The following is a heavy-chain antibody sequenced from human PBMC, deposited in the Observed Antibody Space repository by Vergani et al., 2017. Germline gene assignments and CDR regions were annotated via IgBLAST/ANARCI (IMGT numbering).Heavy chain of an antibody. J-gene: IGHJ6*02. Sequence: QVQLQQWGAGLLKPSETLSLTCTVSGGSISSHYWSWIRQPPGKGLEWIGYIYYSGSTNYNPSLKRRVTISVDTSKNQFSLKLSSVTAADTAVYYCARDRRASYYDFWSGYYIPLSTHGMDVWGQGTTVTVSS. CDR1: GGSISSHY. CDR2: IYYSGST. D-gene: IGHD3-3*01. CDR3: ARDRRASYYDFWSGYYIPLSTHGMDV. V-gene: IGHV4-59*11.